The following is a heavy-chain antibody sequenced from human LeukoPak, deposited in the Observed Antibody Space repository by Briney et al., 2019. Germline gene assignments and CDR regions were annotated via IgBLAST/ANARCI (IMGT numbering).Heavy chain of an antibody. CDR2: IYHSGST. D-gene: IGHD4-17*01. Sequence: PSQTLSLTCAVSGGSISSGGYSWSWIRQPPGKGLEWIGYIYHSGSTYYNPSLKSRVTISVDRSKNQFSLKLSSVTAADTAVYYCARGPLDGDPIAPFDYWGQGTLVTVSS. V-gene: IGHV4-30-2*01. CDR1: GGSISSGGYS. J-gene: IGHJ4*02. CDR3: ARGPLDGDPIAPFDY.